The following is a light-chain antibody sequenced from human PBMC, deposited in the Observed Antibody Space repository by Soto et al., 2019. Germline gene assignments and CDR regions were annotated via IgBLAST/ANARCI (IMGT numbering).Light chain of an antibody. V-gene: IGKV3-15*01. Sequence: IVMTQSPATLSVSPGPRATLSRRAIQSVSSSYLSWYQQKPGQAPRLLIYGASTRATGIAARFSGSGSGTEFTLTISSLQSEDFAIYYCQQYNNWPPITFGQGTRLEIK. J-gene: IGKJ5*01. CDR1: QSVSSSY. CDR3: QQYNNWPPIT. CDR2: GAS.